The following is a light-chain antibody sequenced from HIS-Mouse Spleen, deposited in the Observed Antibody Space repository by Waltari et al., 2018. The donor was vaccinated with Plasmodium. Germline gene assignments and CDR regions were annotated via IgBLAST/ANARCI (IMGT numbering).Light chain of an antibody. CDR2: DAS. V-gene: IGKV1-33*01. CDR3: QQYDNLPPLFT. Sequence: DIQMTQSPSSLSASVGDRVTITCQASQDISNYLNWYQQKPGKAPKLLIYDASNVETGVPSRFSGSGSGTDFTFTSSSLQPEDIATYYCQQYDNLPPLFTFGPGTKVDIK. J-gene: IGKJ3*01. CDR1: QDISNY.